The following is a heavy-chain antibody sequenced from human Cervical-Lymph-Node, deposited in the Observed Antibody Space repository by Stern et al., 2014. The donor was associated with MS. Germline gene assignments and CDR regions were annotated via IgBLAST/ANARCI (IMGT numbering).Heavy chain of an antibody. CDR3: ARDEGADY. V-gene: IGHV1-46*04. J-gene: IGHJ4*02. CDR1: GYSFTSYF. Sequence: QVQLVQSGGEVIKPGASLKVSCMASGYSFTSYFIIWVRQAPGQGLEWMEIINPSAGNTNYAQKLQGRVVMTSDTSTGTIYLELSSLRSEDTAVYYCARDEGADYWGQGTLVTVSS. CDR2: INPSAGNT.